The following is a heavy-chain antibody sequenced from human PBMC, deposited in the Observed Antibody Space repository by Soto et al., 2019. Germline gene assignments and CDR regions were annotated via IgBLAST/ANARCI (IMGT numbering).Heavy chain of an antibody. Sequence: PGESLKISCKASGYSFANYWIGWVCQKPGKGLEWMGVIYPGDSETTYSPSFEGQVIISVDRSRGTAFLEWSSLKASDTAMYYCARPGATTDTVVYDFSGQGTPVTGSS. D-gene: IGHD5-18*01. CDR1: GYSFANYW. CDR3: ARPGATTDTVVYDF. CDR2: IYPGDSET. J-gene: IGHJ4*02. V-gene: IGHV5-51*01.